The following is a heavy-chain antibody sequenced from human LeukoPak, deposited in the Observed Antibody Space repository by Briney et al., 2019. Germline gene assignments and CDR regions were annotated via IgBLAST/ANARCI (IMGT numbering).Heavy chain of an antibody. J-gene: IGHJ4*02. V-gene: IGHV4-59*08. Sequence: SETLSLTCTASGGSISGYYWSWIRQPPGKGLEWVGYIYYSGSTNYNASLKSRVTISVDTSKNQVSLNLSSVTAADTAVYYCARLPAYCSTTSCSFDSWGQGDLVAVSS. CDR3: ARLPAYCSTTSCSFDS. D-gene: IGHD2-2*01. CDR2: IYYSGST. CDR1: GGSISGYY.